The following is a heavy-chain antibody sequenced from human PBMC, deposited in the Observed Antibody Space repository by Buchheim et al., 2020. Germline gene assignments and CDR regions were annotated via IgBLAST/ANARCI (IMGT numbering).Heavy chain of an antibody. CDR2: IHPDDSDT. CDR1: GYSFTNYW. D-gene: IGHD2/OR15-2a*01. J-gene: IGHJ4*02. CDR3: ARGDSSNIFFDY. V-gene: IGHV5-51*01. Sequence: EVQLVQSGAEVKKPGESLKISCKGSGYSFTNYWIGWVRQMPGKGLEWMGIIHPDDSDTRYSPSFQGPVTISADKSIGTAFLQWSSLKASDTAIYFCARGDSSNIFFDYWGQGTL.